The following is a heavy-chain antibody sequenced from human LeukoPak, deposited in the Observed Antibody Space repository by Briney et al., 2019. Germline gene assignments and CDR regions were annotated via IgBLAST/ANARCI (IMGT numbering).Heavy chain of an antibody. CDR1: GFTFSNAW. CDR3: TTDRITGTTTSDY. D-gene: IGHD1-7*01. V-gene: IGHV3-15*01. Sequence: GGSLRLSCAASGFTFSNAWMSWVRQAPGKGLEWVGRIKSKTDGGTTDYAAPVKGRFTISRDDSKNTLYLQMNSLKTEDTAVYYCTTDRITGTTTSDYWGQGTLVTVSS. CDR2: IKSKTDGGTT. J-gene: IGHJ4*02.